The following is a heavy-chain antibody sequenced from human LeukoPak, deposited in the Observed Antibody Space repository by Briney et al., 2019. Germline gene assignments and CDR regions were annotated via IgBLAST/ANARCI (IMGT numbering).Heavy chain of an antibody. V-gene: IGHV3-23*01. Sequence: GGSLRLSCAASGFTFSNFVMSWVRQAPGKGLEWVSTIGLSGSSTYYAGSVKGRFTISRDNSKNTLYLQMNSLKAEDTAIYYCAKEFVPGNFHYWGQGTLVTVSS. J-gene: IGHJ4*02. D-gene: IGHD2-21*01. CDR2: IGLSGSST. CDR1: GFTFSNFV. CDR3: AKEFVPGNFHY.